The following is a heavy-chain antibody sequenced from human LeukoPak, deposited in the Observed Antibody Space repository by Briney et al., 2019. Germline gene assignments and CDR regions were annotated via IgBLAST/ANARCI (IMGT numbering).Heavy chain of an antibody. CDR1: GFTFSSHE. Sequence: GGSLRLSCEASGFTFSSHEMNWVRQAPGKGLEWVSSISSSSSYIYYADSVKGRFTISRDNAKNSLYLQMNSLRAEDTAVYYCARVYDSSGYYYGAADYWGQGTLVTVSS. V-gene: IGHV3-21*01. CDR3: ARVYDSSGYYYGAADY. CDR2: ISSSSSYI. J-gene: IGHJ4*02. D-gene: IGHD3-22*01.